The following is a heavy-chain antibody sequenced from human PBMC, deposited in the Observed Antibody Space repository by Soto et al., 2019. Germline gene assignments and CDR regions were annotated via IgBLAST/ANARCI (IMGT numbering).Heavy chain of an antibody. D-gene: IGHD2-21*01. J-gene: IGHJ4*02. CDR2: IWDDGSNK. CDR3: ATYQGTY. CDR1: GFTFSNYG. V-gene: IGHV3-33*01. Sequence: QVQLVESGGGVVQPGRSLRLSCAASGFTFSNYGMHWVRQAPGKGLEWVAIIWDDGSNKYYAESVKGRFTNSRDNSKNTQDLQMNSLRGEGRAVYYCATYQGTYWGQGSLVTVSS.